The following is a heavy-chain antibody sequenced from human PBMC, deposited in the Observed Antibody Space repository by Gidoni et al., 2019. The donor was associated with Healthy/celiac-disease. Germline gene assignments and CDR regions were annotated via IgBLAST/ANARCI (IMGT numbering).Heavy chain of an antibody. Sequence: QVQLVQSGAEVKKPGSSVKVSCKAAGGTFSSYAISWVRQAPGQGLEWMGGISPICGTANDAQKFQGRVTITADESTSTAYMELSSLRSEDTAVYYCARVAEAALLGSFDYWGQGTLVTVSS. J-gene: IGHJ4*02. CDR3: ARVAEAALLGSFDY. D-gene: IGHD6-6*01. CDR1: GGTFSSYA. CDR2: ISPICGTA. V-gene: IGHV1-69*01.